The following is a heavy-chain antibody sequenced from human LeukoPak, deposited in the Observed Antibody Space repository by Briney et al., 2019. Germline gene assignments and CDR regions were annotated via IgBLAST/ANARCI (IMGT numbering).Heavy chain of an antibody. CDR2: ISGSGGST. Sequence: GGSLRLSCAASGFTFSSYAMSWVRQAPGKGLEWVSAISGSGGSTYYADSVKGRFTISRDNFKNTLYLQMNSLRAEDTAVYYCAKERGRWELLGEYDPWGQGTLVTVSS. CDR3: AKERGRWELLGEYDP. D-gene: IGHD1-26*01. CDR1: GFTFSSYA. J-gene: IGHJ5*02. V-gene: IGHV3-23*01.